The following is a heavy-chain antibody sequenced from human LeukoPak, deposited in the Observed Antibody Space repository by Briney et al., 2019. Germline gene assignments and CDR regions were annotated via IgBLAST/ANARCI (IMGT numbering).Heavy chain of an antibody. CDR2: IYTSWST. V-gene: IGHV4-4*07. CDR3: ASLSFWSPAADDDY. D-gene: IGHD6-13*01. J-gene: IGHJ4*02. CDR1: GGSISSYY. Sequence: SETLSLTCTVSGGSISSYYWSWIRQPAGKGLEWIGRIYTSWSTNYNPSLKSRVTMSVDTSKNQFSLKLSSVTAADTAVYYCASLSFWSPAADDDYWGQGTLVTVSS.